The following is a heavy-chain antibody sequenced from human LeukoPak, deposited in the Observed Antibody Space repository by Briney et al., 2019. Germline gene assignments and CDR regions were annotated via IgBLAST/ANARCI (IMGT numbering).Heavy chain of an antibody. Sequence: ASVKVSCKASGYTFTCYGISWVRQAPGQGLEWMGWISAYNGNTNYAQKLQGRVTMTTDTSTSTAYMELRSLRSDDTAVYYCARVWIAAGGGWFDPWGQGTLVTVSS. J-gene: IGHJ5*02. CDR1: GYTFTCYG. D-gene: IGHD6-13*01. CDR2: ISAYNGNT. CDR3: ARVWIAAGGGWFDP. V-gene: IGHV1-18*01.